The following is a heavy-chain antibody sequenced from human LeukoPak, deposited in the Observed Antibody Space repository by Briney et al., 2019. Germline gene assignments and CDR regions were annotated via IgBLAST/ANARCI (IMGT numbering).Heavy chain of an antibody. CDR2: ISISSSYI. Sequence: MPGGSLRLSCAASGFTFSSYSMNWVRQAPGKGLEWVSSISISSSYIYYADSVKGRFTISRDNAKNSLYLQMNSLRAEDTAVYYCARDSGYCSGGSCYFYYYYYYMDVWGKGTTVTISS. V-gene: IGHV3-21*01. J-gene: IGHJ6*03. D-gene: IGHD2-15*01. CDR3: ARDSGYCSGGSCYFYYYYYYMDV. CDR1: GFTFSSYS.